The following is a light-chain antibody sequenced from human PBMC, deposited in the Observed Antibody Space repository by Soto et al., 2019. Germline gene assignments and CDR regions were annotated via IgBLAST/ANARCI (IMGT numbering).Light chain of an antibody. CDR1: SSDVGAYIF. CDR2: DVN. J-gene: IGLJ1*01. V-gene: IGLV2-8*01. Sequence: QSVLTQPPSASGSRGQSVTISCTGTSSDVGAYIFVSWYQQHPGKAPKLMIYDVNRRPSGVPDRFSGSKSGNTASLTVSGLQAEDEADYYCVSFAGGTYVFGTGTKVTVL. CDR3: VSFAGGTYV.